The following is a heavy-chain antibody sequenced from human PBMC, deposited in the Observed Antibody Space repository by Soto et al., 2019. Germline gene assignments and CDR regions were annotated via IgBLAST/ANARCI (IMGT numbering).Heavy chain of an antibody. CDR3: GRVASGKAPFWSGTPSWLAP. V-gene: IGHV4-59*01. J-gene: IGHJ5*02. D-gene: IGHD3-3*01. Sequence: SEALSLTCTVSGGSISSYYWSWIRQPPGKGLEWIGYIYYSGTTNYNACRKSRVTISVDTSENQFSLELSSVTAADTGVYCCGRVASGKAPFWSGTPSWLAPWGKGTLVT. CDR1: GGSISSYY. CDR2: IYYSGTT.